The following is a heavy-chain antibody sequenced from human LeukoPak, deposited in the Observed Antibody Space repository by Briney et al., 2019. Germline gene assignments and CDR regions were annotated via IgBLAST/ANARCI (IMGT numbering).Heavy chain of an antibody. J-gene: IGHJ4*02. D-gene: IGHD4-11*01. CDR1: GYKFASYC. CDR2: IYIGDSDT. Sequence: GESLKISCQGFGYKFASYCVGWVRQMPGKGLEWMGIIYIGDSDTRYSPSFRGQVTISADKSISTAYLQWSSLKASDTAVYYCARHEIYSDSFFDYWGQGTLVTVSS. V-gene: IGHV5-51*01. CDR3: ARHEIYSDSFFDY.